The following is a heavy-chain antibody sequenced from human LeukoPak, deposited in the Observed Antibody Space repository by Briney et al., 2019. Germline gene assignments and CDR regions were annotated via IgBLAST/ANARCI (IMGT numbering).Heavy chain of an antibody. V-gene: IGHV3-30*18. Sequence: GALILSCAASGFTFSSYGMHWVRQAPGKGLEWVAVISYDGSNKYYADSVKGRFTISRDNSKNTLYLQMNSLRAEDTAVYYCAKDLRYNWNLGNAFDIWGQGTMVTVSS. D-gene: IGHD1-1*01. CDR1: GFTFSSYG. J-gene: IGHJ3*02. CDR3: AKDLRYNWNLGNAFDI. CDR2: ISYDGSNK.